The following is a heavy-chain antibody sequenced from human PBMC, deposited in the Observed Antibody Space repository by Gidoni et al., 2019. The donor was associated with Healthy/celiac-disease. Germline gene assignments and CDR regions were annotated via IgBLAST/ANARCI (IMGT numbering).Heavy chain of an antibody. J-gene: IGHJ4*02. V-gene: IGHV4-34*01. CDR2: INHSGST. CDR3: AHSTNSGAEV. Sequence: QVQLQQWGAGLLKPSETLSLTCAVYGGSFSGYYWSWIRQPPGKGLEWIGEINHSGSTNYNPSLKRRVTISVDTSKNQFSLKLSSVTAADTAVYYCAHSTNSGAEVWGQGTLVTVSS. CDR1: GGSFSGYY. D-gene: IGHD6-19*01.